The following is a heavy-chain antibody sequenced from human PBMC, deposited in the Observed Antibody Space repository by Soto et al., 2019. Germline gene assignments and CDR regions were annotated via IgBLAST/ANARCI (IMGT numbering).Heavy chain of an antibody. Sequence: LGESLKISCKGSGYSFTSYWIGWVRQMPGKGLEWMGIIYPGDSDTRYSPSFQGQVTISADKSISTAYLQWSSLKASDTAMYYCARCEMEPPNGMDVWGQGTTVTVSS. D-gene: IGHD1-26*01. V-gene: IGHV5-51*01. CDR2: IYPGDSDT. CDR1: GYSFTSYW. J-gene: IGHJ6*02. CDR3: ARCEMEPPNGMDV.